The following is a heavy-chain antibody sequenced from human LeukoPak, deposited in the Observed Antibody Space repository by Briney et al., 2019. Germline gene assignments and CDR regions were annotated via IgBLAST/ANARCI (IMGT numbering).Heavy chain of an antibody. Sequence: GGSLRLSCEGSGFPFATYWMAWVRQAPGKGLEWVASIKHDGREEHYVDSIKGRFTISRDNGKNSVYLQMQNLRVEDTAMYYCSREFHPWGQGTLVIVSS. V-gene: IGHV3-7*01. CDR2: IKHDGREE. CDR3: SREFHP. CDR1: GFPFATYW. J-gene: IGHJ5*02.